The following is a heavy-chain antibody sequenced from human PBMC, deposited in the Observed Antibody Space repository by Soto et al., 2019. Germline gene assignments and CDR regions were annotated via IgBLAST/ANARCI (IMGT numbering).Heavy chain of an antibody. CDR1: GGTFSNYA. D-gene: IGHD6-19*01. J-gene: IGHJ6*02. Sequence: QVQLVQSGAEVKKPGSSVKVSCKVSGGTFSNYAIDWVRLAPGHGLEWMGGIVPIFWTTYYTQKFQGRATIIADDSTPTAYLEMSSLRSEDTAIYYCARVEAVAGLYNYHGLDVWGQGTAVTVSS. V-gene: IGHV1-69*12. CDR2: IVPIFWTT. CDR3: ARVEAVAGLYNYHGLDV.